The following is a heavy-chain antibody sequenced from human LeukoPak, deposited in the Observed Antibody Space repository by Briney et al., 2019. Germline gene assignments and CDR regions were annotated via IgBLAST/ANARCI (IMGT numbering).Heavy chain of an antibody. CDR2: ISSSGSTI. CDR1: GFTFSSYE. CDR3: ARANMDIVATYYYYMDV. J-gene: IGHJ6*03. V-gene: IGHV3-48*03. Sequence: PGGSLRLSCAASGFTFSSYEMNWVRQAPGKGLEWVSYISSSGSTIYYADSVKGRFTISRDNAKNSLYLQMNSLRAEDTAVYYCARANMDIVATYYYYMDVWGKGTTVTVSS. D-gene: IGHD5-12*01.